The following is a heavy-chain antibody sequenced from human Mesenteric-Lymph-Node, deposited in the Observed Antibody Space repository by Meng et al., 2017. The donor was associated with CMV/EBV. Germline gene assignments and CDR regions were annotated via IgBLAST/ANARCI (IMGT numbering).Heavy chain of an antibody. D-gene: IGHD3-10*01. CDR2: ISAYNGDT. CDR1: GYTFISYG. V-gene: IGHV1-18*01. CDR3: ARNLDYYGSGSYYKD. J-gene: IGHJ4*02. Sequence: ASVKVSCKASGYTFISYGIIWARQAPGQGLEWMGWISAYNGDTKYAQKFQGRVTMTTDTSTSTAYMELRSLRSDDTAVYYCARNLDYYGSGSYYKDWGQGTLVTVSS.